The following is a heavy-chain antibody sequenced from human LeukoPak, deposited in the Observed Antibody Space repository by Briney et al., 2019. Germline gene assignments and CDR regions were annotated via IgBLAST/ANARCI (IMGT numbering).Heavy chain of an antibody. Sequence: ASVKVPCKASGYTFTGYYMHWVRQAPGQGLEWMGWINPNSGGTNYAQKFQGRVTMTRDTTISTAYMELSRLRSDDTAVYYCARLRYGDFNRPDYWGQGTLVTVSS. CDR1: GYTFTGYY. CDR3: ARLRYGDFNRPDY. J-gene: IGHJ4*02. CDR2: INPNSGGT. V-gene: IGHV1-2*02. D-gene: IGHD4-17*01.